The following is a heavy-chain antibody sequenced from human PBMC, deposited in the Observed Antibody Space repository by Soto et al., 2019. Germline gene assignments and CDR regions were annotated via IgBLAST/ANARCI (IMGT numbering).Heavy chain of an antibody. D-gene: IGHD3-10*01. Sequence: SVKVSCKASGGTFSSYAISWVRQAPGQGHAWMGGILPIFGTANYAQKFQGRVTITADESTSTPYMELSSLRSEDTAVYYCARDGMVRGQYGMDVWGQGTTVTVSS. J-gene: IGHJ6*02. CDR2: ILPIFGTA. V-gene: IGHV1-69*13. CDR1: GGTFSSYA. CDR3: ARDGMVRGQYGMDV.